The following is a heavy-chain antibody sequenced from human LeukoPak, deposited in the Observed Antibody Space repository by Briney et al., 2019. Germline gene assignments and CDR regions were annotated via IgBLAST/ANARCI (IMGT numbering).Heavy chain of an antibody. CDR1: GFTFSRYS. CDR3: AKSRTVVIPLDY. V-gene: IGHV3-21*04. J-gene: IGHJ4*02. CDR2: ISSSSSFI. Sequence: GGSLRLSCAASGFTFSRYSMNWVRQAPGKGLEWVSSISSSSSFIYYSDSLKGRFTISRDNAKNSLYLQMNSLRAEDTAVYYCAKSRTVVIPLDYWGQGSLVTVSS. D-gene: IGHD4-23*01.